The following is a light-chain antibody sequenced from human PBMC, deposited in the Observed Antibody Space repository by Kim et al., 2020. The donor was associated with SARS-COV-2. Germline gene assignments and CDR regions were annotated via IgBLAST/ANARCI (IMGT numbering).Light chain of an antibody. V-gene: IGLV3-19*01. CDR1: SLRSYY. CDR3: NSRDSNDNVV. Sequence: SSELTQDPAVSVALGQTVRITCQGDSLRSYYATWYQQKPGQAPILVIYGKNNRPSGIPDRFSGSSSGNTASLTLTGTQAGDEADYYCNSRDSNDNVVFGR. J-gene: IGLJ2*01. CDR2: GKN.